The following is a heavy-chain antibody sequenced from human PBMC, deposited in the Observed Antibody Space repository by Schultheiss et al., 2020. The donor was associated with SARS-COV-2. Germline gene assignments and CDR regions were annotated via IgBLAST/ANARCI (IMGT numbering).Heavy chain of an antibody. CDR1: GGSFSGYY. Sequence: SETLSLTCAVYGGSFSGYYWTWIRQAPGKGLEWIGEINHSGSTNYNPSLKSRVTISVDKSKNQFSLKLSSVTAADTAVYYCARDPTNNGDYLGFDYWGQGTLVTVSS. CDR3: ARDPTNNGDYLGFDY. J-gene: IGHJ4*02. D-gene: IGHD4-17*01. CDR2: INHSGST. V-gene: IGHV4-34*01.